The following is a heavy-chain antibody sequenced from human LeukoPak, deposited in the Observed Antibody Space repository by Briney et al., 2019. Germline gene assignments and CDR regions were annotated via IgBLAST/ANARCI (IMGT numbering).Heavy chain of an antibody. CDR2: ISGSGGST. CDR1: GFTFSSYA. J-gene: IGHJ4*02. Sequence: GGSLRLSCAASGFTFSSYAMSWVRQAPGKGLEWVSAISGSGGSTYYADSVKGRFTISRDNSKDTLYLQMNSLRAEDTAVYYCAITYTTVTTRYWGQGTLVTVSS. V-gene: IGHV3-23*01. D-gene: IGHD4-17*01. CDR3: AITYTTVTTRY.